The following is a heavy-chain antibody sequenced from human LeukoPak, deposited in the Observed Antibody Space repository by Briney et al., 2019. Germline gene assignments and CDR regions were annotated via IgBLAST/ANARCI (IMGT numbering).Heavy chain of an antibody. V-gene: IGHV3-20*04. D-gene: IGHD1-26*01. CDR2: INWNGGST. CDR1: GFTFDDYG. Sequence: GGSLRLSCAASGFTFDDYGMSWVRQAPGKGLEWVSGINWNGGSTGYADSVKGRFTISRDNAKNSLYLQMNSLRAEDTALYYCARVVGATREVGSYYYYYYMDVWGKGTTVTVSS. CDR3: ARVVGATREVGSYYYYYYMDV. J-gene: IGHJ6*03.